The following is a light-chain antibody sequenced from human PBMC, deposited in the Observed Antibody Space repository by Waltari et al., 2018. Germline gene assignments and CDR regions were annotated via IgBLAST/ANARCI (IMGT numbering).Light chain of an antibody. CDR2: TTN. J-gene: IGLJ3*02. CDR1: SGSVSISYY. V-gene: IGLV8-61*01. CDR3: SLYMAQGTWV. Sequence: QNVVTQEPSLSVSPGGTVTLTCGLTSGSVSISYYPSWYQQTPGQSPRTLIYTTNVRSSGVPDRFSGSIVGNKAALTITGAQPEDESDYYCSLYMAQGTWVFGGGTKLTVL.